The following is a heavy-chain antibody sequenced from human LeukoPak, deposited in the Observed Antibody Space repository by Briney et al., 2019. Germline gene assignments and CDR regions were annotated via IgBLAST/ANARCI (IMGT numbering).Heavy chain of an antibody. J-gene: IGHJ6*02. CDR1: GFTFSKSA. V-gene: IGHV3-30-3*02. Sequence: GGSLRLSCAASGFTFSKSAMHRVRQAPGKGLEWVAFISYDGNKEYYADSVKGRFTISRDNSQNTLFLQMNSLRAEDTAVYFCANDAAQQQLSNLFYGMDVWGQGTTVTVSS. D-gene: IGHD6-13*01. CDR3: ANDAAQQQLSNLFYGMDV. CDR2: ISYDGNKE.